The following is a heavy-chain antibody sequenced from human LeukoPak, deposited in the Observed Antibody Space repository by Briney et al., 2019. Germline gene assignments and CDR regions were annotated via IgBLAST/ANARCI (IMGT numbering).Heavy chain of an antibody. D-gene: IGHD1-1*01. CDR2: VSTSGGGT. V-gene: IGHV3-23*01. Sequence: PGGSLRLSCAASGFTFSSYAMTWVTQAPGKGLEGVSTVSTSGGGTYYADSVKGRFTISRDNSKNTLYLQMNSLRAEDTAVYYCAKRYNSEYLAPVQNWGQGTLVTVSS. J-gene: IGHJ4*02. CDR1: GFTFSSYA. CDR3: AKRYNSEYLAPVQN.